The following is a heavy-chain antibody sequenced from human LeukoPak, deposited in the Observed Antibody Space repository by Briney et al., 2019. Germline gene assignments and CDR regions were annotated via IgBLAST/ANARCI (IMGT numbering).Heavy chain of an antibody. CDR3: AARLSQWLVSCYFHY. V-gene: IGHV4-39*01. J-gene: IGHJ4*02. D-gene: IGHD6-19*01. CDR1: GGSISSSSNY. CDR2: IYCNRNT. Sequence: SETLSLTCTVSGGSISSSSNYWGWIRQPPGKGLEWIGSIYCNRNTYYNPSLKSRVTISVDTSKNQFSLKLSSVTAADTAVYYCAARLSQWLVSCYFHYWGQGTLVTVSS.